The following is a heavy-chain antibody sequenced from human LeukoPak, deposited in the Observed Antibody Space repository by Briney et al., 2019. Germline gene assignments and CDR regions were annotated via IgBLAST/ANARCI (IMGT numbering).Heavy chain of an antibody. CDR1: GGSISTHY. CDR2: IYYSGST. J-gene: IGHJ2*01. Sequence: SQTLSLTRTVSGGSISTHYWSWIRHPPGKGLEWIGYIYYSGSTNYSPSLKSRLTISVDTSKNQLSLKLSSVTAGDTAVYYCARTYGSSGLGYFDLWGRGTLVSVSS. V-gene: IGHV4-59*11. D-gene: IGHD6-13*01. CDR3: ARTYGSSGLGYFDL.